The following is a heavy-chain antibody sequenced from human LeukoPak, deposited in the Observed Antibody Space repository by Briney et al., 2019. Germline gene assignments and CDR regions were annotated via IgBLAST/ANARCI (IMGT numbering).Heavy chain of an antibody. V-gene: IGHV3-74*01. CDR1: GFTFSNYW. J-gene: IGHJ4*02. D-gene: IGHD6-19*01. Sequence: GGSLRLSRAPSGFTFSNYWMHWVRQAPGKGLVWVSAIHSDGSSRNYAGFVKGRFTISRDNAKNALYLQMNSLRVEDTAVYYCARGSGWELWGQGTLVTVSS. CDR2: IHSDGSSR. CDR3: ARGSGWEL.